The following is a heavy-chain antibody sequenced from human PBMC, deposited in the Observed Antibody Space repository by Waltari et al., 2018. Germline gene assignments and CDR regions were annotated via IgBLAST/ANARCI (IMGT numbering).Heavy chain of an antibody. V-gene: IGHV4-34*01. CDR1: GGSFRGYY. Sequence: QVPLQQWGAGVMKPSETLSLTCAVYGGSFRGYYWTWIRQPPGKGLEWIGEINDSGNTNYISSLKTRLSISIDTSKNQFSLKLTSVTAADTAMYYCARHGRIRAVALIEYWGPGTLVTVSS. CDR3: ARHGRIRAVALIEY. J-gene: IGHJ4*02. D-gene: IGHD3-22*01. CDR2: INDSGNT.